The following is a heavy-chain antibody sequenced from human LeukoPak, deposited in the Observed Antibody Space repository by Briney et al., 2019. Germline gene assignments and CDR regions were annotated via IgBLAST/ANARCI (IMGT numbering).Heavy chain of an antibody. CDR2: ISYDGSEK. D-gene: IGHD3-10*01. J-gene: IGHJ4*02. Sequence: GGSLRLSCAASGFSFSTYGMHWVRQAPGKGLEWVTVISYDGSEKYYADSVKGRFTISRDNSRNTLYLQMNSLRVEDTAVYYCAKEAGPFTLDYWGQETLVTVS. V-gene: IGHV3-30*18. CDR3: AKEAGPFTLDY. CDR1: GFSFSTYG.